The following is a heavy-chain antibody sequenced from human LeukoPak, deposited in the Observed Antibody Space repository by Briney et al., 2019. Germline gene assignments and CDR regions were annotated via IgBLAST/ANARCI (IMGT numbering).Heavy chain of an antibody. CDR1: GFTFSDYG. CDR3: AKVRSIAAAEAIDY. Sequence: GGSLRLSCAASGFTFSDYGMHWVRQAPGKGLEWVAVISYDGSTKYYADSVKGRFTISRDNSKNTLYLQMNSLRAEDTAVYYCAKVRSIAAAEAIDYWGQGTLVTVSS. V-gene: IGHV3-30*18. J-gene: IGHJ4*02. D-gene: IGHD6-13*01. CDR2: ISYDGSTK.